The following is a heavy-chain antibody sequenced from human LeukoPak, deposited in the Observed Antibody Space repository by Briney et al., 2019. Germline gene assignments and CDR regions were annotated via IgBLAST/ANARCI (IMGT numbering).Heavy chain of an antibody. V-gene: IGHV1-46*01. CDR3: ARATVQWNIAAASDP. CDR1: GYTLTELS. J-gene: IGHJ5*02. CDR2: INPSGGST. D-gene: IGHD6-13*01. Sequence: ASVKVSCKVSGYTLTELSMHWVRQAPGKGLEWMGIINPSGGSTSYAQKFQGRVTMTRDTSTSTVYMELSSLRSEDTAVYYCARATVQWNIAAASDPWGQGTLVTVSS.